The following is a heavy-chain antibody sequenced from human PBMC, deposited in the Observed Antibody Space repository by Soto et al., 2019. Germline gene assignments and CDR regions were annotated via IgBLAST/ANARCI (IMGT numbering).Heavy chain of an antibody. D-gene: IGHD6-13*01. V-gene: IGHV4-30-2*01. Sequence: SETLSLTCAVSGGSISSGGYSWSWIRQPPGKGLEWIGYIYHSGSTYYNPSLKSRVTISVDRSKNQFSLKLSSVTAADTAVYYCARYIAASGTYYLDFWGQGTLVTVSS. J-gene: IGHJ4*02. CDR3: ARYIAASGTYYLDF. CDR1: GGSISSGGYS. CDR2: IYHSGST.